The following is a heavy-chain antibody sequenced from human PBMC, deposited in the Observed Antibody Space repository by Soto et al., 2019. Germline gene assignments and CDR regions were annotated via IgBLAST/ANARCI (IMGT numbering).Heavy chain of an antibody. D-gene: IGHD2-21*02. V-gene: IGHV4-59*11. CDR1: GGSISGHY. CDR2: MYNTGST. J-gene: IGHJ6*02. Sequence: SETLSLTCTLSGGSISGHYCSWIRQPPGKGLEWIGYMYNTGSTVYNPSFKSRVTISVDTSKNQFSLKLNSVTAADTAVYYCARDLWGYCGTDCYPLDVWGQGTTVT. CDR3: ARDLWGYCGTDCYPLDV.